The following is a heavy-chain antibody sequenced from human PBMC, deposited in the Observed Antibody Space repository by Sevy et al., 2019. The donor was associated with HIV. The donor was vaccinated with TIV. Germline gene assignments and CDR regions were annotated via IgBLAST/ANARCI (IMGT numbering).Heavy chain of an antibody. CDR2: ISYEGRDK. CDR1: GFTFGHYA. J-gene: IGHJ3*02. V-gene: IGHV3-30*04. D-gene: IGHD2-15*01. Sequence: GGSLRLSCAASGFTFGHYAMHWVRQAPCEGLAWVAFISYEGRDKFYADSVKGRFTISRDNSRNTLYVQMNSLRVEDTAVYYCATEGARGGDAFDIWGQGTMVTVSS. CDR3: ATEGARGGDAFDI.